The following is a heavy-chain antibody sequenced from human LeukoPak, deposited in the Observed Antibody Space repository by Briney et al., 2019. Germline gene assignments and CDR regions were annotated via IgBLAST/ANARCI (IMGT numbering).Heavy chain of an antibody. CDR3: ARDDSSGYYYDYFDY. D-gene: IGHD3-22*01. J-gene: IGHJ4*02. CDR2: ISSSSYI. V-gene: IGHV3-21*01. CDR1: GFTFSSYS. Sequence: GGSLRLSCAASGFTFSSYSMNWVRQAPGKGLEWVSSISSSSYIYYADSVKGRFTISIDNAKNSLYLQMNSLRAEDTAVYYCARDDSSGYYYDYFDYWGQGTLVTVSS.